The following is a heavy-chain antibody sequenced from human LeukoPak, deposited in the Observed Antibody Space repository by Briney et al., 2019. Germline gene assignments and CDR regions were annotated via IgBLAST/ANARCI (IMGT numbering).Heavy chain of an antibody. Sequence: SETLSLTCTVSSGSISGYYWSWIRQPPGKGLEWIAYMHGSGSPNYNPSLASRLTLSVDATENLLSLKLTSVTAADTAVYFCARDLSVNAFDIWGQGTLVTVSS. CDR2: MHGSGSP. V-gene: IGHV4-59*01. CDR1: SGSISGYY. CDR3: ARDLSVNAFDI. D-gene: IGHD2/OR15-2a*01. J-gene: IGHJ3*02.